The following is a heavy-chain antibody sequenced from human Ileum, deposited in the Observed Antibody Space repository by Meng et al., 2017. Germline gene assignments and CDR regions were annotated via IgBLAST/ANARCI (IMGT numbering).Heavy chain of an antibody. V-gene: IGHV4-61*01. J-gene: IGHJ4*02. Sequence: QALVQESDPRLVRSAWNLSLICTFSGASVTPCHRQWGGIRRPPGKGLAGIGYASTNYNPTLKSRLSISLDTSKIQVFMKLASVTSADTAVYYCASDHWGSLDYWGQGILVTVSS. CDR3: ASDHWGSLDY. CDR1: GASVTPCHRQ. CDR2: AST. D-gene: IGHD7-27*01.